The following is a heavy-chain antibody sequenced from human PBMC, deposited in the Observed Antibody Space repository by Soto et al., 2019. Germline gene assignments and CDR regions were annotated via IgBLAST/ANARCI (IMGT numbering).Heavy chain of an antibody. D-gene: IGHD6-6*01. CDR3: AKVAEPSSIAGSSDY. CDR1: GFTFSSYG. Sequence: GGSLRLSCAASGFTFSSYGMHWVRQAPGKGLEWVAVISYDGSNKYYADSVKGRFTISRDNSKNTLYLQMNSLRAEDTAVYYCAKVAEPSSIAGSSDYWGQGTLVTVSS. J-gene: IGHJ4*02. V-gene: IGHV3-30*18. CDR2: ISYDGSNK.